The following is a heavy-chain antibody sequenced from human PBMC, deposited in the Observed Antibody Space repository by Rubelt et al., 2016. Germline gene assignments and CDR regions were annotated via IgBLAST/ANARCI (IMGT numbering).Heavy chain of an antibody. CDR3: ARHEIGDSYGSRTYRGPIDY. J-gene: IGHJ4*02. CDR1: GGSISSSSHY. Sequence: QLQLQESGPGLVKTSETLSLTCTVSGGSISSSSHYWGWIRQPPGKGLEWIGSIYYSGSTHYNPSLKSRVTISVDTSQNQFSRKLSSVTAADSAVYYCARHEIGDSYGSRTYRGPIDYWGQGTLVTVSS. CDR2: IYYSGST. D-gene: IGHD3-10*01. V-gene: IGHV4-39*01.